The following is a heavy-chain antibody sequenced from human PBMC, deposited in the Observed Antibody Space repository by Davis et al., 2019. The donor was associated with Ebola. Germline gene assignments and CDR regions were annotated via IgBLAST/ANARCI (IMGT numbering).Heavy chain of an antibody. CDR1: GFTFSSYS. D-gene: IGHD6-19*01. J-gene: IGHJ4*02. Sequence: PGGSLRLSCAASGFTFSSYSVNWVRQAPGKGLEWVSSIRTSSTYISYTDSVKGRFIISRGDAKSTVYLQMNSLRDEDTAIYYCATDPEGWLDFDYWGQGTLVTVSS. V-gene: IGHV3-21*06. CDR3: ATDPEGWLDFDY. CDR2: IRTSSTYI.